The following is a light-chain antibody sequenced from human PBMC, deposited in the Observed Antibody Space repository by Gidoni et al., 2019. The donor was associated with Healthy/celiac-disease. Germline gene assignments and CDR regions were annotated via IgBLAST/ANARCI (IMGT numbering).Light chain of an antibody. Sequence: EIVLTQSPATLSLYPGATATLSCRASQSVSSYLAWYQQQRVQAPRLLIYEASNRATGSPARFRGSGAGTYVTFTISSLEPDDFAVYYCQQCSNWPPGVTFGGGTKVEIK. V-gene: IGKV3-11*01. J-gene: IGKJ4*01. CDR2: EAS. CDR1: QSVSSY. CDR3: QQCSNWPPGVT.